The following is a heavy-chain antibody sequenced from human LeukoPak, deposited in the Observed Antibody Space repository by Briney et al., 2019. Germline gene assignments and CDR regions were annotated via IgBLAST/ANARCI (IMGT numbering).Heavy chain of an antibody. Sequence: GGCLRLSCPASGFGFSSYWMHWVRQVPGKGLVWVARINNDGSATTYADSVKGRFTISRDNAKNTLFLQMNSLRADDTAVYYCARGVTMADYWGQGTLVTVSS. CDR2: INNDGSAT. CDR1: GFGFSSYW. V-gene: IGHV3-74*03. CDR3: ARGVTMADY. J-gene: IGHJ4*02. D-gene: IGHD3-10*01.